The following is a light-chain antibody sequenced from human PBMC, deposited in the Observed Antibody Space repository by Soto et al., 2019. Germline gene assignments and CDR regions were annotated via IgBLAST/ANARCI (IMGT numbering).Light chain of an antibody. CDR1: SSNIGSNY. CDR2: SNN. J-gene: IGLJ2*01. CDR3: CSYAGSSTVV. V-gene: IGLV1-47*02. Sequence: QSVLTQPPSASGTPGQRVTISCSGSSSNIGSNYVYWYQQLPGTAPKLLIYSNNQRPSGVSNRFSGSKSGNTASLTISGLQAEDEADYYCCSYAGSSTVVFGGGTKVTVL.